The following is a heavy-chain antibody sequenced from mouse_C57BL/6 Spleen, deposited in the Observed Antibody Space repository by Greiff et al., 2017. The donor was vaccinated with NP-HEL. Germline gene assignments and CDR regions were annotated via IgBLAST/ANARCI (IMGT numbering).Heavy chain of an antibody. CDR2: IDPEDGET. Sequence: EVKLQQSGAELVKPGASVKLSCTASGFNIKDYYMHWVKQRTEQGLEWIGRIDPEDGETKYAPKFQGKATITADTSSNTAYLQLSSLTSEDTAVYYCALVYYGSSGFAYWGQGTLVTVSA. V-gene: IGHV14-2*01. CDR3: ALVYYGSSGFAY. D-gene: IGHD1-1*01. CDR1: GFNIKDYY. J-gene: IGHJ3*01.